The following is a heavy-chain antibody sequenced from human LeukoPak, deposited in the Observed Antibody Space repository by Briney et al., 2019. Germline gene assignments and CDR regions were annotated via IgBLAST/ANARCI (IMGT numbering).Heavy chain of an antibody. Sequence: SETLSLTCAVYGGSFSGYYWSWIRQPPGKGLEWIGEINHSGSTNYNPSLKSRVTISVDTSKNQFSLKLSSVTAADTAVYYCAREREHYYYYYMDVWGKGTTVTVSS. J-gene: IGHJ6*03. V-gene: IGHV4-34*01. D-gene: IGHD1-1*01. CDR2: INHSGST. CDR1: GGSFSGYY. CDR3: AREREHYYYYYMDV.